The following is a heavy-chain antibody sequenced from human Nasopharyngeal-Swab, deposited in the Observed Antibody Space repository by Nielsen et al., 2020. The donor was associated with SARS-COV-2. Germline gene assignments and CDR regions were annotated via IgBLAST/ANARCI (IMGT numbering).Heavy chain of an antibody. CDR1: GFSLSTSGVG. V-gene: IGHV2-5*02. J-gene: IGHJ5*02. Sequence: SGPTLVKPTQTLTLTCTFSGFSLSTSGVGVGWIRQPPGKALEWLALIYWDDDKRYSPSLKSRLTITKDTSENQVVLTMTNMDPVDTATYYCAHRPGIFGVAKFDPWGQGTLVTVSS. D-gene: IGHD3-3*01. CDR2: IYWDDDK. CDR3: AHRPGIFGVAKFDP.